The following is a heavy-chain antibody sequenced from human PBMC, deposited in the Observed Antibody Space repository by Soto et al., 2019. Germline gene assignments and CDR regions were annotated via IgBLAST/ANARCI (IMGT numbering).Heavy chain of an antibody. J-gene: IGHJ4*02. CDR3: ARFFDSSSYYYLFDS. CDR1: GGSISSYY. V-gene: IGHV4-59*01. D-gene: IGHD3-22*01. CDR2: IHYSGGT. Sequence: PSETLSLTCTVSGGSISSYYWSWIRQPPGKGLEWIGYIHYSGGTNYNLSLRSRVTISADTSKNQFSLKLSSVTAADTAVYYCARFFDSSSYYYLFDSWGQGTPVTVSS.